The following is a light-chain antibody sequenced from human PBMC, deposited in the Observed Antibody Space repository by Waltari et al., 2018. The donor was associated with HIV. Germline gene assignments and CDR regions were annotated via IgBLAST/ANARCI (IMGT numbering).Light chain of an antibody. CDR2: LAY. J-gene: IGKJ4*01. CDR3: MQGLQIPLT. V-gene: IGKV2-28*01. CDR1: QSLLHSSGYNF. Sequence: IVMTQSTLSLSVTPGEPASISCTSNQSLLHSSGYNFLDWYMQKPGQSPQVLIYLAYNRASGVPARFSGSGSATDFTLKISRVEAEDVGFYYCMQGLQIPLTFGGGTKVEIK.